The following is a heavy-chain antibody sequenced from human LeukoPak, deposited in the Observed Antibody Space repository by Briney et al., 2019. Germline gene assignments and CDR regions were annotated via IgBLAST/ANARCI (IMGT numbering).Heavy chain of an antibody. CDR1: GGSFSGYY. CDR3: ARIGRILTGYYYYYYGMDV. D-gene: IGHD3-9*01. J-gene: IGHJ6*02. CDR2: INHSEST. V-gene: IGHV4-34*01. Sequence: SEALSLTCAVYGGSFSGYYWSWIRQPPGKGLEWIGEINHSESTNYNPSLKSRVTISVDTSKNQFSLKLSSVTAADTAVYYCARIGRILTGYYYYYYGMDVWGQGTTVTVSS.